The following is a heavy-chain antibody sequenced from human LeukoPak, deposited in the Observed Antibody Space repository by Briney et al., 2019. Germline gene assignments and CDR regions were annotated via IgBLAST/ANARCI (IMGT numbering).Heavy chain of an antibody. CDR1: GGSFSGYY. V-gene: IGHV4-34*01. D-gene: IGHD3-22*01. CDR2: INHSGST. J-gene: IGHJ6*03. CDR3: ARRSGYYPHYYYYYYMDV. Sequence: SETLSLTCAVYGGSFSGYYWSWIRQPPGKGLEWIGEINHSGSTNYNPSLKSRVTISVDTSKNQFSLKLSSVTAADTAVYYCARRSGYYPHYYYYYYMDVWGKGTTVTVSS.